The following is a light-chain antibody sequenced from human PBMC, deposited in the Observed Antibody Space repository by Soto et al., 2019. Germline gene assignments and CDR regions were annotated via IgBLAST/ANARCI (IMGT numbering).Light chain of an antibody. V-gene: IGLV4-69*01. CDR2: LNSDGSH. CDR3: QTWGTGSLV. CDR1: SGHSSYA. Sequence: QLVLTQSPSASASLGASVKLTCTLSSGHSSYAIAWHQQQPEKGPRYLMKLNSDGSHSKGDGIPDRFSGSSSGAERYLTIARLQSEDDADYYCQTWGTGSLVFGGGTKLTVL. J-gene: IGLJ3*02.